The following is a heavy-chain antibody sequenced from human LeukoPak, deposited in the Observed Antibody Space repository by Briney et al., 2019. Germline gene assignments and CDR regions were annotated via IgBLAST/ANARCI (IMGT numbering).Heavy chain of an antibody. CDR2: ISGSGGST. Sequence: PGGSLRLSCAASGFTFSSYAMSWVRQAPGKGLEWVSSISGSGGSTYYADSVKGRFTISRDNAKNSLYLQMNSLRAEDTAVYYCARGFSIWFGDYWGQGTLVTVSS. D-gene: IGHD3-10*01. V-gene: IGHV3-23*01. CDR3: ARGFSIWFGDY. CDR1: GFTFSSYA. J-gene: IGHJ4*02.